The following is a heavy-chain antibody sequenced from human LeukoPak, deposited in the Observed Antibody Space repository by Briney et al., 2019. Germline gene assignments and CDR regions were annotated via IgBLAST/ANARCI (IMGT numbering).Heavy chain of an antibody. CDR3: AKDRSSSWCIGY. CDR2: ISYDGSDI. CDR1: GFTFSSNG. D-gene: IGHD6-13*01. V-gene: IGHV3-30*18. J-gene: IGHJ4*02. Sequence: GRSLRLSCAASGFTFSSNGMHWVRQAPGKGLEWVAVISYDGSDIHYADSVKGRFTISRDNSKNTLFLQMDSLRAEDTAVYYCAKDRSSSWCIGYWGQGTLVTVSS.